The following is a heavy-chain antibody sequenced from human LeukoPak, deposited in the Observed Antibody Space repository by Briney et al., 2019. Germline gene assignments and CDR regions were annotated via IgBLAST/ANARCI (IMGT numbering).Heavy chain of an antibody. CDR1: GFTFSDYY. J-gene: IGHJ4*02. CDR2: ISISSSYT. CDR3: ARLWPAAFDY. Sequence: GGSLRLSCAVSGFTFSDYYMSWIRHAPGKGLEWVSYISISSSYTNYANSVKGRLTISKDNAKNSLYLQMNSLRAEDTAVYYCARLWPAAFDYWGQGTLVTVSS. V-gene: IGHV3-11*06. D-gene: IGHD2-2*01.